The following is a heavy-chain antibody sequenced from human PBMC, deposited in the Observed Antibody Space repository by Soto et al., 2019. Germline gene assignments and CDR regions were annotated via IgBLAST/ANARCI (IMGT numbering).Heavy chain of an antibody. J-gene: IGHJ2*01. CDR2: IIPVYGAT. Sequence: QVQLVQSGAEVKKPGSSVKVSCKASGGTFSSYAISWVRPAPGQGLEWMGGIIPVYGATNSAQKFRGRVTITADKSTATAYMELSSLTSADTAVYYCARDWVGGSWYFDLWGRGTLVTVSS. CDR3: ARDWVGGSWYFDL. CDR1: GGTFSSYA. D-gene: IGHD3-16*01. V-gene: IGHV1-69*06.